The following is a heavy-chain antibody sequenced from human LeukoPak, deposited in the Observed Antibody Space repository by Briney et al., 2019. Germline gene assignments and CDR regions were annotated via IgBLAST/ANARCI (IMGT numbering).Heavy chain of an antibody. CDR3: ARAGGSGSSPRNWFDP. V-gene: IGHV3-48*03. Sequence: GGSLRLSCAASGFTFSSYEMNWVRQAPGKGLEWVSYISSSGSTIYYADSVKGRFTISRDNAKNSLYLQMNSLRAEDTAVYYCARAGGSGSSPRNWFDPWGQGTLVTVSS. J-gene: IGHJ5*02. CDR2: ISSSGSTI. CDR1: GFTFSSYE. D-gene: IGHD3-10*01.